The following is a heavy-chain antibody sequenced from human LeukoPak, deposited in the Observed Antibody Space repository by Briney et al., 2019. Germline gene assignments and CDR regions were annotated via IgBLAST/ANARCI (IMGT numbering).Heavy chain of an antibody. J-gene: IGHJ4*02. Sequence: GGSLILSCAASGFTFSNAWMNWVRQAPGKGLEWVGRIKSKTDGGTIDYAAPVKGRFTISRDDSKNTLYLQMNSLKTEDTAVYYCTTQTYYYDSSGYSTTWYFDYWGQGTLVTVSS. D-gene: IGHD3-22*01. CDR3: TTQTYYYDSSGYSTTWYFDY. CDR2: IKSKTDGGTI. CDR1: GFTFSNAW. V-gene: IGHV3-15*01.